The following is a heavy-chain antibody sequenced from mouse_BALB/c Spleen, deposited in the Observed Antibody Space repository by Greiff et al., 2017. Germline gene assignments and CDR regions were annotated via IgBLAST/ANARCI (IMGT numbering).Heavy chain of an antibody. J-gene: IGHJ4*01. V-gene: IGHV1-54*01. CDR2: INPGSGGT. D-gene: IGHD2-14*01. CDR3: ARSHYRYDGYYAMDY. CDR1: GYAFTNYL. Sequence: QVQLQQSGAELVRPGTSVKVSCKASGYAFTNYLIEWVKQRPGQGLEWIGVINPGSGGTNYNEKFKGMATLTADKSSSTAYMQLSSLTSDDSAVYFCARSHYRYDGYYAMDYWGQGTSVTVSS.